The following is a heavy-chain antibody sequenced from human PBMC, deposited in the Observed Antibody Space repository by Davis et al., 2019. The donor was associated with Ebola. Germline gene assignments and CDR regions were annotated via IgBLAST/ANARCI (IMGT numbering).Heavy chain of an antibody. J-gene: IGHJ3*02. Sequence: GESLKISCAASGFTFSSYAMSWVRQAPGRGLEWVSAISGSGGSTYYADSVKGRFTISRDNAKNSLYLQMNSLRDEDTAVYYCARVGITMIVVVLDAFDIWGQGTMVTVSS. D-gene: IGHD3-22*01. CDR1: GFTFSSYA. CDR3: ARVGITMIVVVLDAFDI. CDR2: ISGSGGST. V-gene: IGHV3-23*01.